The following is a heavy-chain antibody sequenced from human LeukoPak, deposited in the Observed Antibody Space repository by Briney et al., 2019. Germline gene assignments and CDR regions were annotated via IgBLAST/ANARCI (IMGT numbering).Heavy chain of an antibody. D-gene: IGHD6-13*01. J-gene: IGHJ4*02. CDR2: IYYSGTT. Sequence: PSETLPLTCTVSGGSISSYYWSWIRQPPGKGLEWIGYIYYSGTTNYNPSLKSRVTTSVDTSKNQFSLTLSSVTAADTAVYYCARGVYIAAAQYGYWGQGTLVTVSS. CDR1: GGSISSYY. V-gene: IGHV4-59*01. CDR3: ARGVYIAAAQYGY.